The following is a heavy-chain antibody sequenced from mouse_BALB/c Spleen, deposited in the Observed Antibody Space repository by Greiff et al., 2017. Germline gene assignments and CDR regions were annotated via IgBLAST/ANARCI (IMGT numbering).Heavy chain of an antibody. CDR3: AREGIYSAWFAY. CDR1: GYTFTDYA. V-gene: IGHV1S137*01. Sequence: VQLQESGAELVRPGVSVKISCKGSGYTFTDYAMHWVKQSHAKSLEWIGVISTYYGDASYNQKFKGKATMTVDKSSSTAYMELARLTSEDSAIYYCAREGIYSAWFAYWGQGTLVTVSA. CDR2: ISTYYGDA. D-gene: IGHD2-1*01. J-gene: IGHJ3*01.